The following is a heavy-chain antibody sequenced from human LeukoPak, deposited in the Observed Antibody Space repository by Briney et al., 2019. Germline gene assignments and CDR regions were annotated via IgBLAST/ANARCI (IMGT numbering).Heavy chain of an antibody. Sequence: ASVKVSCKASRYTFTGYYMHWVRQAPGQGLEWMGWINPNSGVTDYAQNFQGRVTMTRDTSISTAYMELSRLRSDDTAVYYCARGDGYNGFGGDWGQGTLVTVSS. CDR2: INPNSGVT. V-gene: IGHV1-2*02. CDR3: ARGDGYNGFGGD. D-gene: IGHD5-24*01. J-gene: IGHJ4*02. CDR1: RYTFTGYY.